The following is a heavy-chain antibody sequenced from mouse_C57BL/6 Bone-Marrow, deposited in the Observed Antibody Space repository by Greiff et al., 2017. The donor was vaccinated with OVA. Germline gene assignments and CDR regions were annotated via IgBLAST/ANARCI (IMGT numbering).Heavy chain of an antibody. CDR1: GFTFSDYY. CDR2: INYDGSST. CDR3: ARDGLRGYAMDY. Sequence: EVKLMESEGGLVQPGSSMKLSCTASGFTFSDYYMAWVRQVPEKGLEWVANINYDGSSTYSLDSLKSRFLISRDNAKNLLYLQMSSLKSEDTATDDCARDGLRGYAMDYWGQGTSVTVSS. V-gene: IGHV5-16*01. J-gene: IGHJ4*01. D-gene: IGHD1-1*01.